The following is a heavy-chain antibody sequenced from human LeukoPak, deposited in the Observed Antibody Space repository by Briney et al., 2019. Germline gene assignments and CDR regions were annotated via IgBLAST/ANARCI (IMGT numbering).Heavy chain of an antibody. CDR3: ARHAITLFDY. V-gene: IGHV5-51*01. D-gene: IGHD3-10*01. CDR1: GYRFTSYW. J-gene: IGHJ4*02. CDR2: IYPGDSDT. Sequence: GESLKISCKGSGYRFTSYWIGWVRQMPGKGLEWMGIIYPGDSDTRYSPSFQGQVTISAAKSISTAYLQWSSLKTSDTAMYYCARHAITLFDYWGQGTLVTVSS.